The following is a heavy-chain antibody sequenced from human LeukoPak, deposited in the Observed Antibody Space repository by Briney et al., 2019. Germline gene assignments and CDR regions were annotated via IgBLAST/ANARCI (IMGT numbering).Heavy chain of an antibody. Sequence: GASVKVSCKASGYTFTSYDINWVRQATGQGLEWMGWMNPNSGNTGYAQKFQGRVTMTRDTSTSTVYMELSSLRSEDTAVYYCARDFGRYCSGGSCSPYYYYGMDVWGQGTTVTVSS. CDR1: GYTFTSYD. CDR3: ARDFGRYCSGGSCSPYYYYGMDV. V-gene: IGHV1-8*02. CDR2: MNPNSGNT. D-gene: IGHD2-15*01. J-gene: IGHJ6*02.